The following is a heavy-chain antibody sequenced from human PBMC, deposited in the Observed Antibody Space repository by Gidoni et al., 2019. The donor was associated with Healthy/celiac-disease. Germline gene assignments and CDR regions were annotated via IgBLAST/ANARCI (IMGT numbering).Heavy chain of an antibody. Sequence: EVQLVESGGGLVQPGGSLRLSCAASGFTFSSYEMNWVRQAPGKGLEWVSYISSSGSTIYYADSVKGRFTISRDNAKNSLYLQMNSLRAEDTAVYYWARSPQEWWELLGGGFDYWGQGTLVTVSS. D-gene: IGHD1-26*01. CDR2: ISSSGSTI. V-gene: IGHV3-48*03. CDR1: GFTFSSYE. CDR3: ARSPQEWWELLGGGFDY. J-gene: IGHJ4*02.